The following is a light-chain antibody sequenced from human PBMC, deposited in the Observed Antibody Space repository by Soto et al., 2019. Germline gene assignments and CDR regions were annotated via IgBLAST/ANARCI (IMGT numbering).Light chain of an antibody. J-gene: IGLJ2*01. Sequence: AVLTQPRSASGTPGQRVTISCSGSSSNIGTNTVIWYQQLPGAAPKLLIYSDNQRPSGVPDRFSGPKSGTSASLAISGLQSEDVADYYCAAWDVSLVVFGGGTKLTVL. CDR2: SDN. CDR1: SSNIGTNT. V-gene: IGLV1-44*01. CDR3: AAWDVSLVV.